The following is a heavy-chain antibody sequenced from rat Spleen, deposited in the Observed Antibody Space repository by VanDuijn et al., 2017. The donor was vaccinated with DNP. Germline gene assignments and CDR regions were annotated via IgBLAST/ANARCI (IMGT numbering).Heavy chain of an antibody. V-gene: IGHV5-31*01. J-gene: IGHJ2*01. CDR2: ITNTGDST. Sequence: EVQLVESGGGLVQPGRSLILSCAASGFTFSNYGMAWVRQAPGRGLEWVASITNTGDSTYYSDSVKGRFSISRDNAKSTLYLQVNSLRSEDTATYYCAKGPNYGGWSDYFDYWGQGVMVTVSS. D-gene: IGHD1-11*01. CDR3: AKGPNYGGWSDYFDY. CDR1: GFTFSNYG.